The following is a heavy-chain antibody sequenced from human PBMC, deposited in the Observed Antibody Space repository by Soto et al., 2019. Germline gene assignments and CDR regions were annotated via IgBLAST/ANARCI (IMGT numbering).Heavy chain of an antibody. CDR2: INSGGSR. Sequence: EVQLVESVGGLVQPGGSLRLSCAVSGFTVSSKYMSRVREAPGKGMEWISLINSGGSRSYADSVKGRFTISRDNSENTPYLQMRSMWAVATGVSYCRRDDVHCNGGIWYWIRMDNRSKGNRV. D-gene: IGHD2-15*01. V-gene: IGHV3-66*01. CDR1: GFTVSSKY. CDR3: RRDDVHCNGGIWYWIRMDN. J-gene: IGHJ6*03.